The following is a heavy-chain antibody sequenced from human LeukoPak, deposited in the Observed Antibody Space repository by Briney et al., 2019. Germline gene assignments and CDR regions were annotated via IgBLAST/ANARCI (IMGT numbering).Heavy chain of an antibody. CDR1: GGSISSSSYY. CDR3: AREAAAGTGGFDY. J-gene: IGHJ4*02. D-gene: IGHD6-13*01. Sequence: PSETLSLTCTVSGGSISSSSYYWGWVRQPRGKGLEWIGSIYYSGSPYYHPPLKSRVTISVDTSKNQFSLKLSSVTAADTAVYYCAREAAAGTGGFDYWGQGTLVTVSS. CDR2: IYYSGSP. V-gene: IGHV4-39*07.